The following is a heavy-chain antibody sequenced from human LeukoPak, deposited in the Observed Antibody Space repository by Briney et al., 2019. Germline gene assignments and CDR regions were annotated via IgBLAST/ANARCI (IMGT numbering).Heavy chain of an antibody. D-gene: IGHD6-13*01. CDR2: ISSEGKTT. CDR1: GFIFSPYA. V-gene: IGHV3-64*04. CDR3: ARSTAGRIAAAGTFDY. J-gene: IGHJ4*02. Sequence: GGSLRLSCSASGFIFSPYAMHWVRQAPGKGLEYVSSISSEGKTTYYADSVKGRFTISRDNSKNTLYLQMNSLRAEDTAVYYCARSTAGRIAAAGTFDYWGQGTLVTVSS.